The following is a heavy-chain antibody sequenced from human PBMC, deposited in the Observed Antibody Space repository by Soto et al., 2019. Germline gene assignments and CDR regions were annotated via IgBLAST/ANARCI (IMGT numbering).Heavy chain of an antibody. V-gene: IGHV1-18*04. CDR1: GYTFTSYG. D-gene: IGHD6-6*01. Sequence: ASVKVSCKASGYTFTSYGISWVRQAPGQGLEWMGWISAYNGNTNYAQKLQGRVTMTTDTSTSTAYMELRSLRSDDTAVYYCARDSEYSSSSHWFDPWGQGTLVTVSS. J-gene: IGHJ5*02. CDR3: ARDSEYSSSSHWFDP. CDR2: ISAYNGNT.